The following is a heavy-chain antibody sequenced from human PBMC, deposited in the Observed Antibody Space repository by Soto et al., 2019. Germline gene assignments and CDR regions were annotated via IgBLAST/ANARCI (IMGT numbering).Heavy chain of an antibody. CDR2: VNAGNGDT. D-gene: IGHD5-12*01. CDR1: GYTFSTYT. V-gene: IGHV1-3*01. CDR3: ARATSHHDGFCM. Sequence: QVQLVQSGAEVKKPGASVKVSCKASGYTFSTYTMHWVRQDPGQRFEWMGWVNAGNGDTRYSQKFQGRVTITRDTFATTGYMELSSLTSDDTTVYYCARATSHHDGFCMWGQGTKVTVSS. J-gene: IGHJ3*02.